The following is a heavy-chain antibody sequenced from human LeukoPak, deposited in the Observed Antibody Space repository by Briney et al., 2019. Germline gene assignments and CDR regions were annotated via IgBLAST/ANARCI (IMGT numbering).Heavy chain of an antibody. CDR1: GGSISSSSYY. CDR3: ASYGGNSGPYYYYYMDV. V-gene: IGHV4-39*01. CDR2: IYYSGST. D-gene: IGHD4-23*01. J-gene: IGHJ6*03. Sequence: KASETLSLTCTVSGGSISSSSYYWGWIRQPPGKGLEWIGSIYYSGSTYYNPSLKSRATISVDTSKNQFSLKLSSVTAADTAVYYCASYGGNSGPYYYYYMDVWGKGTTVTISS.